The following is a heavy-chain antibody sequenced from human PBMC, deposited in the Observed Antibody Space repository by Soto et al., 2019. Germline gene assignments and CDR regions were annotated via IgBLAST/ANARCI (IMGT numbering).Heavy chain of an antibody. J-gene: IGHJ6*02. CDR2: INPNSGGT. Sequence: QVQLVQSGAEVKKPGASVKVSCKASGYTFTGYHMPWVRQAPGQGREWMGWINPNSGGTNYAQKLQGRVTMTRDTSSSTAYMELSRLRSDDTAVYYCADAAQYYYDGMDVWGQGTTVTVSS. CDR1: GYTFTGYH. CDR3: ADAAQYYYDGMDV. V-gene: IGHV1-2*02. D-gene: IGHD2-2*01.